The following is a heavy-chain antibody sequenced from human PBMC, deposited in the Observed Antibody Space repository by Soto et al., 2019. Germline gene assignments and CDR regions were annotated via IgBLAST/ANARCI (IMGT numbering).Heavy chain of an antibody. D-gene: IGHD3-9*01. V-gene: IGHV4-34*01. CDR1: GGSFSGYY. CDR3: ARQDNGLRYFDWLSKYNWFDP. CDR2: INHSGST. Sequence: SETLSLTCAVYGGSFSGYYWSWIRQPPGKGLEWIGEINHSGSTNYNPSLKSRVTISVDTSKNQFSLKLSSVTAADTAVYYCARQDNGLRYFDWLSKYNWFDPWGQGTLVTVSS. J-gene: IGHJ5*02.